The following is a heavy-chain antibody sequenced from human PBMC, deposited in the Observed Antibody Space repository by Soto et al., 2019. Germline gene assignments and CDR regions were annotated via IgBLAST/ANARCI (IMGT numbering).Heavy chain of an antibody. V-gene: IGHV4-4*02. D-gene: IGHD6-25*01. CDR1: GGSISSSNW. J-gene: IGHJ6*02. CDR2: IYHSGST. CDR3: ARGRRSKTRLYGRDV. Sequence: QVQLQESGPGLVKPSWTMSLTCAVSGGSISSSNWWSWVRQPPGKGLEWIGEIYHSGSTNYNPSLNSRVTRSVDKSKNQFSIKLRSVTAADTAVYDCARGRRSKTRLYGRDVWGQGTTVTDSS.